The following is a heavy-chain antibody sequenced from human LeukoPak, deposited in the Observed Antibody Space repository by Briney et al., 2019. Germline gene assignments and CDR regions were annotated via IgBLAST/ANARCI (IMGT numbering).Heavy chain of an antibody. CDR2: ISASGGTT. CDR1: GVTFSGYS. CDR3: ARSSLERHYSFDF. J-gene: IGHJ4*02. D-gene: IGHD1-1*01. V-gene: IGHV3-48*01. Sequence: GGSLRLSCSTSGVTFSGYSMNWVRRAPGKGLEWLSYISASGGTTYYADSVNGRFTISRDNAKNSLFLEMDSLRVDDTAMYFCARSSLERHYSFDFWGRGTLVTVSS.